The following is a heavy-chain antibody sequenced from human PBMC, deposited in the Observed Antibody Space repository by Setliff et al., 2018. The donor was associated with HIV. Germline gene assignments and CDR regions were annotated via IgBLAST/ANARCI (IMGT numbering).Heavy chain of an antibody. D-gene: IGHD2-21*01. J-gene: IGHJ6*02. V-gene: IGHV3-30*02. Sequence: GGSLRLSCAASGFTFSSYGMHWVRQAPGKGLEWVALIGYDGSNKYYADSVKGRFTISRDNSKNTLYLQLNSLRAEDTAVYYCAKVAGYFYYYYGMHVWGQGTTVTVSS. CDR3: AKVAGYFYYYYGMHV. CDR2: IGYDGSNK. CDR1: GFTFSSYG.